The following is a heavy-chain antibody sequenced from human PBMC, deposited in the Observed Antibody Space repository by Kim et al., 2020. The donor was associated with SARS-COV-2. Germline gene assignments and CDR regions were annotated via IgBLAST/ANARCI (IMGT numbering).Heavy chain of an antibody. J-gene: IGHJ6*03. CDR2: IYYSGST. Sequence: SETLSLTCTVSGGSISSGDYYWSWIRQPPGKGLEWIGYIYYSGSTYYNPSLKSRVTISVDTSKNQFSLKLSSVTAADTAVYYCARARVEPPYYYYYMDVWGKGTTVTVSS. CDR3: ARARVEPPYYYYYMDV. V-gene: IGHV4-30-4*01. CDR1: GGSISSGDYY. D-gene: IGHD1-1*01.